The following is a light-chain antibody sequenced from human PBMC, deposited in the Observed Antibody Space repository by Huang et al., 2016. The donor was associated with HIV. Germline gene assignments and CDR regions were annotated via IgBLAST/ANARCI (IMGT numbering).Light chain of an antibody. J-gene: IGKJ1*01. CDR1: QSINRW. Sequence: DIQMTQSPSTLSASVGDRVTITCRASQSINRWLDWYQQKPGKVPKLLIYKASSLESGVPFRFSGSGSGTEFTLTISSLQPDDFGTYYCQQYNSYSRTFGQGTKVEMK. CDR3: QQYNSYSRT. V-gene: IGKV1-5*03. CDR2: KAS.